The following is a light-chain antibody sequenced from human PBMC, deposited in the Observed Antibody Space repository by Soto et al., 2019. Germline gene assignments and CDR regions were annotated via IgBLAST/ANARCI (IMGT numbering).Light chain of an antibody. Sequence: EIVLTQSPGTLSLSPGGRATLSCRASRSVSSSFLAWYQQKPGQAPRLLIYGVSSRATGIPDRFSGSGSGTDFTLTISRLEPEDFAVYYCQQYGSSPPLTFGGGTKVEIK. J-gene: IGKJ4*01. V-gene: IGKV3-20*01. CDR3: QQYGSSPPLT. CDR2: GVS. CDR1: RSVSSSF.